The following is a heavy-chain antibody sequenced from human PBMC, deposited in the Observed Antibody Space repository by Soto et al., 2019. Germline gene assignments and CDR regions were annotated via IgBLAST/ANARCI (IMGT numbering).Heavy chain of an antibody. V-gene: IGHV3-9*01. CDR1: GFTFDDYA. D-gene: IGHD3-16*01. CDR2: ISWNSGSI. CDR3: AKDIWGSNACDI. J-gene: IGHJ3*02. Sequence: EVQLVESGGGLVQPGRSLRLSCAASGFTFDDYAMHWVRQAPGKGLEWVSGISWNSGSIGYADSVKGRFTISRDNAKNSLYLQMNSLRAEDTALYYCAKDIWGSNACDIWGQGTMVTVSS.